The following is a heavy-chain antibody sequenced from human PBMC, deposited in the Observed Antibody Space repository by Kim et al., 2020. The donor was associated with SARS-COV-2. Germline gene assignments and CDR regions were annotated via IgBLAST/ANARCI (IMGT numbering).Heavy chain of an antibody. Sequence: GGSLRLSCAASGFTFKDYTMIWIRQAPGKGLEWVSALSGSGSTTYYADSVEGRFTISRDNSKNTVYLQLSNLRVEDTAVYLCARDDDYADHAFEYWGQGT. V-gene: IGHV3-23*01. CDR3: ARDDDYADHAFEY. D-gene: IGHD4-17*01. J-gene: IGHJ4*02. CDR2: LSGSGSTT. CDR1: GFTFKDYT.